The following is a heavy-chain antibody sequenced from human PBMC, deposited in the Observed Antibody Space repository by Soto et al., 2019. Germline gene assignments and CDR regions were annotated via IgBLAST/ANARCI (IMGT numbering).Heavy chain of an antibody. Sequence: ASVRVSCKASGYTFTSYGISWVRQAPGQGLEWMGWISAYNGDTNYAQKLQGRVTMTTDTSTNTAYMELRSLRSDDTSVYYCARRGVVIYESVLKRATPDAFDIWGKGKRVTV. CDR1: GYTFTSYG. D-gene: IGHD3-22*01. CDR2: ISAYNGDT. V-gene: IGHV1-18*01. CDR3: ARRGVVIYESVLKRATPDAFDI. J-gene: IGHJ3*02.